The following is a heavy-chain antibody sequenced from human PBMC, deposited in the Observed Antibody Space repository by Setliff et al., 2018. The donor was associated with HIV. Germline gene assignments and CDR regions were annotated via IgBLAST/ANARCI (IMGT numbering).Heavy chain of an antibody. Sequence: ASVKVSCKASGYTFTGHYLHWVRQAPGQGLEWLGWVNPNSGDAIYAQNFQGRVTMTRDTSINAAYMELRGLRSDDTAVYYCAKEIAAGGRPFFDSWGQGVLVTVSS. D-gene: IGHD6-13*01. CDR2: VNPNSGDA. CDR3: AKEIAAGGRPFFDS. CDR1: GYTFTGHY. J-gene: IGHJ4*02. V-gene: IGHV1-2*02.